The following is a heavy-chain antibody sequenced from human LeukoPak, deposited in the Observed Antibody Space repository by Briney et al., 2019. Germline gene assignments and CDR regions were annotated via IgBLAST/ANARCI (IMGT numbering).Heavy chain of an antibody. CDR2: INSDGTST. Sequence: GGSLRLSCAASGFTFSSYWMHWVRQAPGEGLVWVSRINSDGTSTNYADAVKGRFTISRDNAKNTLYLQMNSLRAEDTAVYYCAEPVADTRNAFDVWGHGTLVTVSS. V-gene: IGHV3-74*01. J-gene: IGHJ3*01. D-gene: IGHD2-15*01. CDR1: GFTFSSYW. CDR3: AEPVADTRNAFDV.